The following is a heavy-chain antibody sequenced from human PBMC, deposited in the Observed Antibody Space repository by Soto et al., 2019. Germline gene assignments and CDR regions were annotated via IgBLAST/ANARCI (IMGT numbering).Heavy chain of an antibody. CDR1: GGSISSSSYY. CDR3: ARPTGYYYDSSGYYPVEGYYGMDV. CDR2: IYYSGST. J-gene: IGHJ6*02. D-gene: IGHD3-22*01. Sequence: PGLVKPSETLSLTCTVSGGSISSSSYYWGWIRQPPGKGLEWIGSIYYSGSTCYNPSLKSRVTISVDTSKNQFSLKLSSVTAADTAVYYCARPTGYYYDSSGYYPVEGYYGMDVWGQGTKVTV. V-gene: IGHV4-39*01.